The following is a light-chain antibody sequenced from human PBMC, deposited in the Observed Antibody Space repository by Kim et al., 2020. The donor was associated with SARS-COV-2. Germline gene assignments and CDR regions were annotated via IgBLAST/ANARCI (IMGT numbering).Light chain of an antibody. CDR1: GGNIATND. Sequence: GRAVTTCCTRSGGNIATNDVQWYQQRPGSAPTTVIYEDNQSPSGVPDRFSGSIDSSSNSAFLTISGLKTEDEADYYCQSYDSNYRVFGGGTQLTVL. CDR3: QSYDSNYRV. CDR2: EDN. V-gene: IGLV6-57*03. J-gene: IGLJ3*02.